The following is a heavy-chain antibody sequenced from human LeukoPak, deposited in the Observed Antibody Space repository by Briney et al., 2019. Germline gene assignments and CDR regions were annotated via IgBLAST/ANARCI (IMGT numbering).Heavy chain of an antibody. J-gene: IGHJ6*03. CDR3: AKGFYYCSDGCPQYYYYMDV. Sequence: PGGSLRLSCAASGFTFSRHGMHWVRQAPGKGLEWVAFIRYDGSDKYYADSVRGRFTISRDNSENTLYLQMNSLRPEDTAVYYCAKGFYYCSDGCPQYYYYMDVWGKGTAVTVSS. V-gene: IGHV3-30*02. D-gene: IGHD2-15*01. CDR1: GFTFSRHG. CDR2: IRYDGSDK.